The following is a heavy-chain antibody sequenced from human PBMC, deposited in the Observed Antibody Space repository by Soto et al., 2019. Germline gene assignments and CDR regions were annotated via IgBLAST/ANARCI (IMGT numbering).Heavy chain of an antibody. D-gene: IGHD5-12*01. CDR2: FDPEDGET. CDR1: GYTLTELS. Sequence: ASVKVSCKVSGYTLTELSMHWVRQAPGKGLEWMGGFDPEDGETIYAQKFQGRVTMTEDTSTDTAYMELSSLRSEDTAVYYCATGISPRLGSGYATPKYWGQGTLVTVSS. V-gene: IGHV1-24*01. CDR3: ATGISPRLGSGYATPKY. J-gene: IGHJ4*02.